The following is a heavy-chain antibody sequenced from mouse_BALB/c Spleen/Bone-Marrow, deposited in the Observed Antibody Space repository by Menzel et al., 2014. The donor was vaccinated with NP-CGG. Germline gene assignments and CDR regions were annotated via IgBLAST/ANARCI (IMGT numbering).Heavy chain of an antibody. V-gene: IGHV8-8*01. Sequence: QVTLKESGPGILQPSQTLSLTCSFSGFSLSTSGMGVGWIRQPSGKGLEWLAHIWWDDDKYYNTALKSGLTISKDTSKNQVFLKIASVDTADTATYYCARITTVAHWYFDVWGAGTTVTVSS. J-gene: IGHJ1*01. CDR2: IWWDDDK. CDR1: GFSLSTSGMG. D-gene: IGHD1-1*01. CDR3: ARITTVAHWYFDV.